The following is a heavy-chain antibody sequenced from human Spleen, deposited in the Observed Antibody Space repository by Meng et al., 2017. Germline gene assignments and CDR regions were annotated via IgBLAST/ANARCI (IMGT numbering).Heavy chain of an antibody. CDR3: ARGPTTMAHDFDY. CDR1: GGSFSDYY. Sequence: QVPLVPGGAGRLRPSETLAPLCLVSGGSFSDYYWSWFRQPPGKGLEGIGEINHSGSTNYNPSLESRATISVDTSQNNLSLKLSSVTAADSAVYYCARGPTTMAHDFDYWGQGTLVTVSS. D-gene: IGHD4-11*01. V-gene: IGHV4-34*01. CDR2: INHSGST. J-gene: IGHJ4*02.